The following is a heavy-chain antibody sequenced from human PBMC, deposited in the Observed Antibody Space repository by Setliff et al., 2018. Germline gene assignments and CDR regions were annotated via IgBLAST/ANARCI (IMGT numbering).Heavy chain of an antibody. V-gene: IGHV4-39*01. Sequence: LSLTCTVSGGSISSSSYYWGWIRQPPGKGLEWIGSIHYSGSTYYNPSLKSRVTISVDTSKNQFSLKLSSVTAADTAVYYCASWGTVTLFDYWGQGTLVTVSS. CDR1: GGSISSSSYY. CDR3: ASWGTVTLFDY. CDR2: IHYSGST. J-gene: IGHJ4*02. D-gene: IGHD4-4*01.